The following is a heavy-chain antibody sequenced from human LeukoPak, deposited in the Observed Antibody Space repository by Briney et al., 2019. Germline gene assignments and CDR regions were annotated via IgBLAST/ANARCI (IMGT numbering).Heavy chain of an antibody. CDR3: TRDSGAGDY. Sequence: GGSLRLSCAASGFTFSAYWMHWVRQAPGKGLVWVSRISTDGSITTYADSAKGRFTISRDNAKNTLYLQMNSLRAEDAAVYYCTRDSGAGDYWGQGTLVTVSS. V-gene: IGHV3-74*01. CDR2: ISTDGSIT. J-gene: IGHJ4*02. CDR1: GFTFSAYW. D-gene: IGHD1-26*01.